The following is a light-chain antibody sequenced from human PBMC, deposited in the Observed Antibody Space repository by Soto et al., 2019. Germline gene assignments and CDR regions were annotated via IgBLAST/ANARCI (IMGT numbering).Light chain of an antibody. V-gene: IGKV2-28*01. CDR3: MQALQTIT. CDR2: LGS. J-gene: IGKJ5*01. CDR1: HGLLHSNGYNY. Sequence: DIGMTQAPGSRPVTPAEPASISCRSSHGLLHSNGYNYLDWYLQKPGQSPQLLIYLGSNRASGVPDRFSGSGSGTDFTLKISRVEAEDVGVYYCMQALQTITFGQGTRLEIK.